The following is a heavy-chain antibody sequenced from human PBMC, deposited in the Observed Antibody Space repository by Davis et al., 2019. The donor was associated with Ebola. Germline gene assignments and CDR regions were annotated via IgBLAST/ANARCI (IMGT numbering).Heavy chain of an antibody. D-gene: IGHD3/OR15-3a*01. CDR3: ARAGGRWTGNAFDI. CDR2: INPNSGGT. J-gene: IGHJ3*02. CDR1: GGTFSSYA. V-gene: IGHV1-2*04. Sequence: AASVKVSCKASGGTFSSYAISWVRQAPGQGLEWMGWINPNSGGTNYAQKFQGWVTMTRDTSISTAYMELSRLRSDDTAVYYCARAGGRWTGNAFDIWGQGTMVTVSS.